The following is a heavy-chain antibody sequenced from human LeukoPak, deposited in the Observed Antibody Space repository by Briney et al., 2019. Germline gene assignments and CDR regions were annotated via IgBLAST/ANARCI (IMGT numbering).Heavy chain of an antibody. J-gene: IGHJ3*02. CDR3: AKGTGNLPLNAFDI. V-gene: IGHV3-30*18. CDR1: GFTFSNAW. CDR2: ISYDGSNK. Sequence: GGSLRLSCAASGFTFSNAWMNWVRQAPGKGLEWVAVISYDGSNKYYADSVKGRFTISRDNSKNTLYLQMNSLRAEDTAVYYCAKGTGNLPLNAFDIWGQGTMVTVPS. D-gene: IGHD4-23*01.